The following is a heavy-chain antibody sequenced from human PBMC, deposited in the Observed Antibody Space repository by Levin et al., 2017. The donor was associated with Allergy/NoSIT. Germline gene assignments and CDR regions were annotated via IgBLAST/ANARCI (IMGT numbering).Heavy chain of an antibody. Sequence: SGGSLRLSCAASGFPFTSYSMNWVRQAPGKGLEWVSSISPSSSHIYYADSMKGRFTISRDNAKNSLYLQMDSLRTEDTAVYYCARDRGFGDYDFYYWGQGTLVMVSS. CDR2: ISPSSSHI. V-gene: IGHV3-21*01. J-gene: IGHJ4*02. D-gene: IGHD3-3*01. CDR1: GFPFTSYS. CDR3: ARDRGFGDYDFYY.